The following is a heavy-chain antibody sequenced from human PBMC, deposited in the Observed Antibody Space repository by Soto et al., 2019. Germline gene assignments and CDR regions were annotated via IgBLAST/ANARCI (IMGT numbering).Heavy chain of an antibody. CDR3: ARGPDPTDSDP. J-gene: IGHJ5*02. Sequence: QVQLVQSGAEVRKPGASVKVSCKTSGYTFTNYGINWVRQAPGQGLEWMGWINGYNGKTNYAQRVQGRVTLTTDTSTTTAYMELRSLRSDDTAIYYCARGPDPTDSDPWGQGTLVTVSS. V-gene: IGHV1-18*01. CDR1: GYTFTNYG. CDR2: INGYNGKT.